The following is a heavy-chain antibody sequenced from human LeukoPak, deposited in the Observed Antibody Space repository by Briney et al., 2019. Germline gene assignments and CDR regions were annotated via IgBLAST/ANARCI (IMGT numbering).Heavy chain of an antibody. CDR1: GYTFTGYY. J-gene: IGHJ4*02. D-gene: IGHD3-22*01. CDR2: INPNSGGT. CDR3: ATGGYYDSSGPFDY. V-gene: IGHV1-2*04. Sequence: ASVKVSCKASGYTFTGYYMHWVRQAPGQGLEWMGWINPNSGGTNYAQKFQGWVTMTRDTSISTAYMELSRLRSDDTAVYYCATGGYYDSSGPFDYWGQGTLVTVSS.